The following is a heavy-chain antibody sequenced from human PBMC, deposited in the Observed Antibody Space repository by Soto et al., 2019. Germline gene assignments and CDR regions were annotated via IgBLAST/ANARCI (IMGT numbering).Heavy chain of an antibody. CDR2: IWYDGSNK. D-gene: IGHD4-4*01. CDR1: GFTFSSYG. CDR3: ARDHPYSNYTFDY. J-gene: IGHJ4*02. V-gene: IGHV3-33*01. Sequence: QVQLVESGGGVVQPGRSLRLSCAASGFTFSSYGMHWVRQAPGKGLEWVAVIWYDGSNKYYADSVKGRFTISRDNSKNTLYLQMNSLRAEDTAVYYCARDHPYSNYTFDYWGQGTLVTVSS.